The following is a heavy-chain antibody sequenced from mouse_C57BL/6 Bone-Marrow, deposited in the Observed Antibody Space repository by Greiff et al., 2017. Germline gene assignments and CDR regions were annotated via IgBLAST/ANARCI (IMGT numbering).Heavy chain of an antibody. V-gene: IGHV2-6*01. D-gene: IGHD2-4*01. J-gene: IGHJ3*01. CDR3: ASYDYDGGCAY. CDR1: GFSLTCSG. CDR2: IRGVGST. Sequence: VHLVESGPGLVAPSQSLSISCTASGFSLTCSGVDWVRQSPGKGLEWLGVIRGVGSTNYNYALKSRLSISKVNSKRQVFLKMNSRQTDDTAMDYCASYDYDGGCAYWGQGTLVTVSA.